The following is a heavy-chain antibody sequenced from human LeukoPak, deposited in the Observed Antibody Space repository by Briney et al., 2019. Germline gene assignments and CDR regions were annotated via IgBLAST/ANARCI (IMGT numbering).Heavy chain of an antibody. J-gene: IGHJ6*03. CDR3: ARVSNFDYYYYTDV. Sequence: PGGSLRLSCAASGFTFDDYAMNWVRQVPGKGLEWVSVINWNGDTTGYTDSVKGRFIISRDNAKNSLYLQMNSLRAEDTALYHCARVSNFDYYYYTDVWGKGTTVTVSS. CDR1: GFTFDDYA. V-gene: IGHV3-20*01. D-gene: IGHD4-11*01. CDR2: INWNGDTT.